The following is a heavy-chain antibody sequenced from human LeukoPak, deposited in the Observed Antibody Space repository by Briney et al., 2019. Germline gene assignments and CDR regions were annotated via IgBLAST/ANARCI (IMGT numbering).Heavy chain of an antibody. CDR3: ARQTGDNFDY. J-gene: IGHJ4*02. CDR2: INPNSGGT. Sequence: ASVKVSCKASGYTFSDYSMCWVRQAPGQGLEWMGWINPNSGGTKYAQNFQGRVTITRDTSISTAYMELSRLRSDDTAVYYCARQTGDNFDYWGQGTLVTVSS. CDR1: GYTFSDYS. D-gene: IGHD7-27*01. V-gene: IGHV1-2*02.